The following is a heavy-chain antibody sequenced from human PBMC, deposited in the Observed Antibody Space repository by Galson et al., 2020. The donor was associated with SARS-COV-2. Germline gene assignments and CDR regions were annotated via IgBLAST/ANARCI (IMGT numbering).Heavy chain of an antibody. Sequence: GESLKISCAASGFTFSSYAMSWVRQAPGKGLEWVSAISGSGGSTYYADSVKGRFTISRDNSKNTLYLQMNSLRAEDTAVYYCAKGAAWGVGDLDEDAFDIWGQGTMVTVSS. V-gene: IGHV3-23*01. CDR3: AKGAAWGVGDLDEDAFDI. CDR2: ISGSGGST. D-gene: IGHD3-10*01. J-gene: IGHJ3*02. CDR1: GFTFSSYA.